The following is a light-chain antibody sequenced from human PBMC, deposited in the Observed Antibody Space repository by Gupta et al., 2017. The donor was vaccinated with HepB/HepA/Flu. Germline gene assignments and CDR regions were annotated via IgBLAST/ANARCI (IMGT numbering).Light chain of an antibody. CDR2: RVS. CDR3: FQYTYRPHT. Sequence: EVVMSHSPLSLPVTLGQPASISCNSSQRLVHNGVDTLVDWFQQRPGQSPRRLIYRVSNRDSGVPDRFSGGGSGTYFTLRINRVEAEDVGVYYCFQYTYRPHTFGQGTKLEIK. CDR1: QRLVHNGVDTL. J-gene: IGKJ2*01. V-gene: IGKV2-30*02.